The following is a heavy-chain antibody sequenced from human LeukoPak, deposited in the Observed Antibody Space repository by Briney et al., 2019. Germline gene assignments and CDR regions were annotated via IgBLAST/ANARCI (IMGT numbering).Heavy chain of an antibody. D-gene: IGHD3-10*01. V-gene: IGHV3-15*04. CDR3: TADNGEKALDI. Sequence: GGSLRLSCAASGLTFTNDCMSWVRQAPGKGLEWVGRSEGKTNSETTEYAAPVEGRFTISRDDSKNTLYLQMNSLKSEDTAVYYCTADNGEKALDIWGQGTLVTVSS. CDR2: SEGKTNSETT. CDR1: GLTFTNDC. J-gene: IGHJ3*02.